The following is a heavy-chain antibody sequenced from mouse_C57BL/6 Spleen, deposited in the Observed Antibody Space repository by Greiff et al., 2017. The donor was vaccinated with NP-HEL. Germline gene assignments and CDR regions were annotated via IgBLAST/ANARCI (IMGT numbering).Heavy chain of an antibody. D-gene: IGHD1-1*01. V-gene: IGHV1-47*01. CDR3: ARRITTVQVGDYFDY. CDR1: GYTFTTYP. J-gene: IGHJ2*01. CDR2: FHPYNDDT. Sequence: VKLMESGAELVKPGASVKMSCKASGYTFTTYPIEWMKQNHGKSLEWIGNFHPYNDDTKYNEKFKGKATLTVEKSSSTVYLELSRLTSDDSAVYYCARRITTVQVGDYFDYWGQGTTLTVSS.